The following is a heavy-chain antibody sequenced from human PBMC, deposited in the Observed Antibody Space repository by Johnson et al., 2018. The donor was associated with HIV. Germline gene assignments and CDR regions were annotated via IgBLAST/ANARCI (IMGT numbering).Heavy chain of an antibody. Sequence: QVYLVESGGGVVQPGKSLRLSCAASGFTFSSYGMHWVRQAPGKGLEWVAVIWYAGSNKYYADSVKGRFTISRDNSTLYLQMNSLRVEDTAVYYCAKDWCSGGSCGLFDIWGQGTMVTVSS. V-gene: IGHV3-33*06. CDR3: AKDWCSGGSCGLFDI. CDR1: GFTFSSYG. CDR2: IWYAGSNK. J-gene: IGHJ3*02. D-gene: IGHD2-15*01.